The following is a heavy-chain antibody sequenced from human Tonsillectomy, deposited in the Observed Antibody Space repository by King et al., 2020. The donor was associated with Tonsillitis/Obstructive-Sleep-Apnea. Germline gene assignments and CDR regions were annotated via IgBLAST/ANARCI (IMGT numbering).Heavy chain of an antibody. V-gene: IGHV3-30*04. CDR1: EFTFNSYA. J-gene: IGHJ3*02. CDR3: ARGGGGVAGGFNI. CDR2: ISYDGSEK. Sequence: VQLVESGGGVVQPGRSLRLSCAASEFTFNSYAMHWVRQAPGKGLEWVAFISYDGSEKFYADSVKGRFTISRDNSKNTLYLQMNSLRTEDTAVYYCARGGGGVAGGFNIWGQGTMVTVSS. D-gene: IGHD6-19*01.